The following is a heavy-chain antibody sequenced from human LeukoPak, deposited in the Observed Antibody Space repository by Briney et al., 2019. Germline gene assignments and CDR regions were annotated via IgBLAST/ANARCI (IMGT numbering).Heavy chain of an antibody. D-gene: IGHD6-19*01. CDR2: ISYDGSNK. CDR1: GFTFSSSA. V-gene: IGHV3-30-3*01. Sequence: PGGSLRLSCAASGFTFSSSAMHWVRQAPDKGLEWVAVISYDGSNKYYADSVKGRFTISRDNSKNTLYLQMNSLRADDTAVYYCARDRDSSGWYEGFDYWGQATLVTVSS. CDR3: ARDRDSSGWYEGFDY. J-gene: IGHJ4*02.